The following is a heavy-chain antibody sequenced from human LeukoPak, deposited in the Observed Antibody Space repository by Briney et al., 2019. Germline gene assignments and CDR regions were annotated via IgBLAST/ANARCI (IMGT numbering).Heavy chain of an antibody. J-gene: IGHJ4*02. CDR1: GGSISSYY. Sequence: SETLSLTCTVSGGSISSYYWSWIRQPPGKGLEWIGYIYYSGSTNYNPSLKSRVTISVDTSKNQFSLKLSSVPAADTAVYYCARHQMATISHFDYWGQGTLVTVSS. V-gene: IGHV4-59*08. D-gene: IGHD5-24*01. CDR2: IYYSGST. CDR3: ARHQMATISHFDY.